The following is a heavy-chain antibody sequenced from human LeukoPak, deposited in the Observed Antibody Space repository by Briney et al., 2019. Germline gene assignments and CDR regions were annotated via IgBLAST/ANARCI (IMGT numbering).Heavy chain of an antibody. CDR2: INHSGST. CDR1: GGSFSGYY. D-gene: IGHD3-22*01. J-gene: IGHJ4*02. CDR3: ARGRNYYDSSGYSDY. Sequence: SETLSLTCAVYGGSFSGYYWGWIRQPPGKGLEWIGEINHSGSTNYNPSLKSRVTIPVDTSKNQFSLKLSSVTAADTAVYYCARGRNYYDSSGYSDYWGQGTLVTVSS. V-gene: IGHV4-34*01.